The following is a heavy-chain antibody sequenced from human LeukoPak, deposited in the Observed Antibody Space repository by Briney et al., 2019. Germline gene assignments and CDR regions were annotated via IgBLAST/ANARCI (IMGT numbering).Heavy chain of an antibody. V-gene: IGHV3-23*01. CDR3: AKGVGDLYNWFDP. CDR1: GFNFSSHG. CDR2: ISGSGGSS. Sequence: GGSLRLSCGASGFNFSSHGMSWVRQAKGKGVEWVSAISGSGGSSYYAASVKGRFTIHRDNSKNPLYLQMNSLRAEDTAVYYCAKGVGDLYNWFDPWGQGTLVTVSS. D-gene: IGHD2-21*02. J-gene: IGHJ5*02.